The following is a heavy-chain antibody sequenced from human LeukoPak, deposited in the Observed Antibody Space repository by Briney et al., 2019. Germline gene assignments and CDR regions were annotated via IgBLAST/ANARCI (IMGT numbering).Heavy chain of an antibody. CDR1: GYTFTGYY. V-gene: IGHV1-2*04. CDR3: AREVGDYGGIGGWFDP. J-gene: IGHJ5*02. Sequence: AASVKVCWKASGYTFTGYYMHWVRQAPGQGLEWMGWINPNSGGTNYAQKFQGWVTMTRDTSISTAYMELSRLRFDDTAVYYCAREVGDYGGIGGWFDPWGQGTLVTVSS. D-gene: IGHD4-23*01. CDR2: INPNSGGT.